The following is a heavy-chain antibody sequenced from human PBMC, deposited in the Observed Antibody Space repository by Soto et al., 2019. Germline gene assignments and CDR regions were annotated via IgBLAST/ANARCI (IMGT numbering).Heavy chain of an antibody. CDR1: GFSVSIFE. CDR2: INPSGRTI. CDR3: ARYSGWYSYNCFGP. J-gene: IGHJ5*02. Sequence: PEGFLRISCVACGFSVSIFEMNWIRQNPGKGPEWIAVINPSGRTISYADSVKGRFTISRDNAENSVYLQMSSLRGEDTAMYYCARYSGWYSYNCFGPWGQVTLVTVSS. V-gene: IGHV3-48*03. D-gene: IGHD6-19*01.